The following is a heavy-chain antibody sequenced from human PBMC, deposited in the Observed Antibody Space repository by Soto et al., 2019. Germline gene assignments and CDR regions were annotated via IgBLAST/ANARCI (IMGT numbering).Heavy chain of an antibody. CDR2: IFPSGTT. CDR3: ARSREFDY. CDR1: GGSLSGATYS. Sequence: LSLTCGVSGGSLSGATYSWNWIRQPPGKGLEWIGYIFPSGTTYYNPSLKSRVTISIDVSKNQFSLSLRSLTAADTAVYYCARSREFDYWSQGTLVTVSS. J-gene: IGHJ4*02. V-gene: IGHV4-30-2*01.